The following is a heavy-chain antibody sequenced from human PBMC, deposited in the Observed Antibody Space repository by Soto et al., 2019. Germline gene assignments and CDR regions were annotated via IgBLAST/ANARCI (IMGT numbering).Heavy chain of an antibody. CDR2: LYYTGST. V-gene: IGHV4-31*03. Sequence: QVQLQESGPGLLKPSQTLSLTCTVSGGSITSDGFYWTWIRQRPGKGLEWIAYLYYTGSTFYNPSLKSRLTISLDTSANRFSLKMTSVTAADTAIYFCASGPFHIWGQGTMVVVSS. CDR3: ASGPFHI. J-gene: IGHJ3*02. CDR1: GGSITSDGFY.